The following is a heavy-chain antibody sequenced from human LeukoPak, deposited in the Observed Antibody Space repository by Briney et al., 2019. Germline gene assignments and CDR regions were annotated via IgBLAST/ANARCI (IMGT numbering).Heavy chain of an antibody. CDR2: ISSSGSTI. J-gene: IGHJ6*04. Sequence: PGGPLRLSCAASGFTFSSYGMSWVRQAPGKGLEWVSYISSSGSTIYYADSVKGRFTISRDNAKNSLYLQMNSLRAEDTAVYYCAELGITMIGGVWGKGTTVTISS. D-gene: IGHD3-10*02. V-gene: IGHV3-48*04. CDR3: AELGITMIGGV. CDR1: GFTFSSYG.